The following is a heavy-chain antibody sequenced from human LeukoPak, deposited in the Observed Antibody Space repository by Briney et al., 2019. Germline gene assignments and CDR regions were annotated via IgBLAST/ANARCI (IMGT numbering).Heavy chain of an antibody. J-gene: IGHJ4*02. V-gene: IGHV1-46*01. Sequence: ASVKVSCKASGYTFTSYYIHWVRQAPGQGLEWMGIINPSGGSTSYAQKFQGRVTMTTDTSTSTGYMELRSLRSDDTAVYYCARVDRVGASRGCDYWGQGTLVTVSS. CDR2: INPSGGST. CDR3: ARVDRVGASRGCDY. D-gene: IGHD1-26*01. CDR1: GYTFTSYY.